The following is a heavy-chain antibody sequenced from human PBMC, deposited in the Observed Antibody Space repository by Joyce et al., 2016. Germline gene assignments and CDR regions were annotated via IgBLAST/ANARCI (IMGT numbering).Heavy chain of an antibody. D-gene: IGHD5-18*01. V-gene: IGHV3-7*01. CDR3: AREARMQLTYYYFGLDV. Sequence: EVQLVESGGRLVQPGGSLRLSCAASGFMFSSYWMIWVRQGPGKGLEWVANINQDGREKNYGDSVKGRFTISRDNAKKSLYLQMNSLRAEDTAVYYCAREARMQLTYYYFGLDVWGQGTTVVVSS. CDR2: INQDGREK. J-gene: IGHJ6*02. CDR1: GFMFSSYW.